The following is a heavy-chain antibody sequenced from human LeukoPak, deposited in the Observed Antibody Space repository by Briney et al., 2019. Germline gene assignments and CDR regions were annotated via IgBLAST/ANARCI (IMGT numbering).Heavy chain of an antibody. D-gene: IGHD5-18*01. J-gene: IGHJ4*02. Sequence: KPGGSLRLSCAASGFTFSSHSMNWVRQAPGKGLEWVSSISSSSSYIYYADSVKGRFTISRDNAKNSLSLQMNSLRAEDTAVYYCARRRDTAMVYYFDYWGQGTLVTVSS. V-gene: IGHV3-21*03. CDR2: ISSSSSYI. CDR1: GFTFSSHS. CDR3: ARRRDTAMVYYFDY.